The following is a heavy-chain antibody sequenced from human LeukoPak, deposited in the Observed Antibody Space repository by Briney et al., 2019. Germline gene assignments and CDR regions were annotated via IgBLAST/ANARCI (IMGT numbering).Heavy chain of an antibody. D-gene: IGHD3-9*01. CDR2: IFYSGTT. V-gene: IGHV4-39*07. CDR1: GGSITTSSYY. CDR3: ARPHYDILTGPSYYFDY. J-gene: IGHJ4*02. Sequence: SETLSLTCTVSGGSITTSSYYWGWIRQPPGKGLEWIGNIFYSGTTYYNPSLKSRVTISVDTSKNQFSLKLSSVTAADTAVYYCARPHYDILTGPSYYFDYWGQGTLVTVSS.